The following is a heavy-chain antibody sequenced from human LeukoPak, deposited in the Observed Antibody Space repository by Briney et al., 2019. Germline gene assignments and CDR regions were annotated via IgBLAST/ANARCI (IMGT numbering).Heavy chain of an antibody. J-gene: IGHJ4*02. Sequence: ASVTVSFTSSGYTFTIYYMHWMRQAPGQGFEWVGMINPNGGGTSSSYKFQGRVTLTRDTSTSTVYMYLSSLRSEDTAIYYCARRGGCISTSCNLDYWGQGTLVTVSA. CDR2: INPNGGGT. V-gene: IGHV1-46*03. CDR1: GYTFTIYY. CDR3: ARRGGCISTSCNLDY. D-gene: IGHD2-2*01.